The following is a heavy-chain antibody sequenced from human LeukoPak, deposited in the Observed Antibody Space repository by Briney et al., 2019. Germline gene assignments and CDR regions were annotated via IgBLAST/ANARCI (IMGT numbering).Heavy chain of an antibody. CDR1: GGSISSSTYY. D-gene: IGHD5-18*01. J-gene: IGHJ4*02. CDR3: ARRDTAMVIDY. Sequence: QLQLQESGPGLVKPSETLSLTCTVSGGSISSSTYYWDWIRQPPGKGLEWTGSIYYSGSTYYSPSLKSRVTISVDTSKNQFSLRLSAVTAADTAVYYCARRDTAMVIDYWGQGTLVTVSS. CDR2: IYYSGST. V-gene: IGHV4-39*01.